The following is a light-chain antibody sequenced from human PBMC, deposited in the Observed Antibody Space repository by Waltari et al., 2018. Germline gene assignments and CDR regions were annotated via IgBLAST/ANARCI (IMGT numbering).Light chain of an antibody. J-gene: IGKJ4*01. CDR3: QQRYNWRLS. CDR2: DAS. V-gene: IGKV3-11*01. CDR1: QSVNTY. Sequence: EIVLTQSPATLSLSPGDRATLSCRASQSVNTYLVWYQQKPGQAPRLLIYDASDRATGIPARFSGSGSGTDFTLTISSLEPEDFAVYYCQQRYNWRLSFGGGT.